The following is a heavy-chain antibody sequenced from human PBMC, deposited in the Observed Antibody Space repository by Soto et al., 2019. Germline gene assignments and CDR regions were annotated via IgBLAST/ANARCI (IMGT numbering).Heavy chain of an antibody. J-gene: IGHJ4*02. CDR3: ASDRGGATGEGPIR. D-gene: IGHD1-26*01. CDR2: ISSSGSTI. CDR1: GFTFSDYY. Sequence: SGGSLRLSCAASGFTFSDYYMICIRQAAGKGLEWVSYISSSGSTIYYADSVKGRFTISRDNAKNSLYLQMNSLRAEDTAVYYCASDRGGATGEGPIRGGQGTLVTVSS. V-gene: IGHV3-11*01.